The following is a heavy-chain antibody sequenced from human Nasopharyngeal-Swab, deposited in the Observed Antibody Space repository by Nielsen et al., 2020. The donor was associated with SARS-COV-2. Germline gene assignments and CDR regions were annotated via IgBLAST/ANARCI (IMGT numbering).Heavy chain of an antibody. J-gene: IGHJ4*02. D-gene: IGHD6-6*01. CDR2: IKQDGSEK. Sequence: GSLRLSCAASGFTFSSYWMSWVRQAPGKGLEWVANIKQDGSEKYYVDSVKGRFTISRDNAKNSLYLQMNSLRAEDTAVYYCATRGSIAARPSLVDYWGQGTLVTVSS. CDR3: ATRGSIAARPSLVDY. V-gene: IGHV3-7*01. CDR1: GFTFSSYW.